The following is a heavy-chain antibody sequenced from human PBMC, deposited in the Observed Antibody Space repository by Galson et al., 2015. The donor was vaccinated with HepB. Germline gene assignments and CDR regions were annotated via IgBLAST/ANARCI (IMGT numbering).Heavy chain of an antibody. CDR3: ARAAMVTRYFDY. V-gene: IGHV1-3*01. Sequence: SVKVSCKASGYTFTSYAMHWVRQAPGQRLEWMGWINAGNGNTKYSQKFQGRVTITRDTSASTAYRELSSLRSEDTAVYYCARAAMVTRYFDYWGQGTLVTVSS. J-gene: IGHJ4*02. CDR2: INAGNGNT. D-gene: IGHD5-18*01. CDR1: GYTFTSYA.